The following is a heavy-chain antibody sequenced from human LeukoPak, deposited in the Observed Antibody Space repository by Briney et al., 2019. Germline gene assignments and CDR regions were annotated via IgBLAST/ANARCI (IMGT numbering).Heavy chain of an antibody. CDR2: IYSGGST. D-gene: IGHD3-22*01. J-gene: IGHJ3*02. Sequence: GGSLRLSCAASGFTFSSYAMSWVRQAPGKGLEWVSVIYSGGSTYYADSVKGRFTISRDNSKNTLYLQMNSLRAEDTAVYYCARSSGYYGIGTFDIWGQGTMVTVSS. V-gene: IGHV3-66*01. CDR3: ARSSGYYGIGTFDI. CDR1: GFTFSSYA.